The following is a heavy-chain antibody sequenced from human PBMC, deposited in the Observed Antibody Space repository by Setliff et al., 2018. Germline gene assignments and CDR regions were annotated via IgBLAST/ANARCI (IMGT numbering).Heavy chain of an antibody. D-gene: IGHD3-3*01. CDR1: GGTFSSYA. V-gene: IGHV1-69*06. Sequence: SVKVSCKASGGTFSSYAISWVRQAPGQGLEWMGRIIPIFGTANYAQKFQGRVTITADKSTSTAYMELSSLRSEDTAVYYCARGDVGITIFGYYYYMEVWGKGTTVTVSS. CDR2: IIPIFGTA. J-gene: IGHJ6*03. CDR3: ARGDVGITIFGYYYYMEV.